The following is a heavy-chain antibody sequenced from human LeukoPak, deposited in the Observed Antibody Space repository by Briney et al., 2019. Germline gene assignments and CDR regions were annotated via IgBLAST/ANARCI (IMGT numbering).Heavy chain of an antibody. J-gene: IGHJ4*02. D-gene: IGHD2-8*01. V-gene: IGHV3-23*01. CDR2: VSGGGAYT. Sequence: GGSLRLSCVGSGFSFSSFAMSWVRQAPGKGLEWVSTVSGGGAYTYYADSVKGGFTVSRDDSKSMHFLQMNSLRPEDTALYFCAKRITVSAGYYLDSWGQGTLVTVSS. CDR3: AKRITVSAGYYLDS. CDR1: GFSFSSFA.